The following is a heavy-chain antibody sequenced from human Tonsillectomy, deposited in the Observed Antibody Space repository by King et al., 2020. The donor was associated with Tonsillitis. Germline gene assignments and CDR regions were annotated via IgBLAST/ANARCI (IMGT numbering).Heavy chain of an antibody. D-gene: IGHD3-9*01. V-gene: IGHV3-30*18. CDR2: ISFDGNNK. J-gene: IGHJ4*02. Sequence: VQLVESGGGVVQPGGSLRLSCAASGFTFSSFGMHWVRQAPGRGPDWVAVISFDGNNKKVADSVKGRFTISRDNSKNTLYLQMNSLRADDTAVYFCAKANYYDNSVPVEHWGQGTLVTVSS. CDR3: AKANYYDNSVPVEH. CDR1: GFTFSSFG.